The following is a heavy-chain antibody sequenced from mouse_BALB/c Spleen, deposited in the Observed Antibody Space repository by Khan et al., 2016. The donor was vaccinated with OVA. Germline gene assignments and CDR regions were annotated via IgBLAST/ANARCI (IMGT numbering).Heavy chain of an antibody. CDR2: ISYSGRT. Sequence: EVQLQESGPGLVKPSQSLSLTCTVTGYSITSDYAWNWIRQFPGNKLEWMGYISYSGRTSYNPSLKSRISITRHTSRNQFFMQLNSVTTEDTATYYCARSGTITTVVATDFDYWGQGTTLTVSS. J-gene: IGHJ2*01. D-gene: IGHD1-1*01. CDR1: GYSITSDYA. CDR3: ARSGTITTVVATDFDY. V-gene: IGHV3-2*02.